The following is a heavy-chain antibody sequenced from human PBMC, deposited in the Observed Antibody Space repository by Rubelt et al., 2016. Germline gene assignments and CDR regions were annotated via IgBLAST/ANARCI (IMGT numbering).Heavy chain of an antibody. D-gene: IGHD6-19*01. CDR1: GFTLSNYW. CDR2: IKKDGSKD. Sequence: EVQLVESGGDLVQPGGSLRLSCAASGFTLSNYWMSWVRQAPGKGLEWVANIKKDGSKDYYVDSVKGRFTVSRDNVKNSLYLQVNSLGVDDTAGDYCVRDGSGWEFDSWGQGILVTVSS. CDR3: VRDGSGWEFDS. V-gene: IGHV3-7*01. J-gene: IGHJ4*02.